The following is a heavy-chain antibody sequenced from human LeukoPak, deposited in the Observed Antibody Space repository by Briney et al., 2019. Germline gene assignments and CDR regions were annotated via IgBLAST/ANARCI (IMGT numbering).Heavy chain of an antibody. D-gene: IGHD6-19*01. CDR2: ISWNSGSI. J-gene: IGHJ4*02. CDR3: AKDIHSSGWFPNFDY. Sequence: GGSLRLSCAASGFIFDDYAMHWVRQAPGKGLEWVSGISWNSGSIGYADSVKGRFTISRDNAKNSLYLQMNSLRAEDMALYYCAKDIHSSGWFPNFDYWGQGTLVTVSS. CDR1: GFIFDDYA. V-gene: IGHV3-9*03.